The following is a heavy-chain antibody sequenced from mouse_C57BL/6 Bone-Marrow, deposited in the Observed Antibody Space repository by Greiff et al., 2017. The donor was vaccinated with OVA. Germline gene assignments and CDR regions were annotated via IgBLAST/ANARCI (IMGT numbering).Heavy chain of an antibody. CDR2: IWSGGST. V-gene: IGHV2-2*01. CDR1: GFSLTSYG. CDR3: ASMITKGGNWYFDV. D-gene: IGHD2-4*01. Sequence: QVQLQQSGPGLVQPSQSLSITCTVSGFSLTSYGVHWVRQSPGKGLEWLGVIWSGGSTDYNAAFISRLSISKDNSKSQVFFKMNSLQADDTAIYYCASMITKGGNWYFDVWGTGTTVTVSS. J-gene: IGHJ1*03.